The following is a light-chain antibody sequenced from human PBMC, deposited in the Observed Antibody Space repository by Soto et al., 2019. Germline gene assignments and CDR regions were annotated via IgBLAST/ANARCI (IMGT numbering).Light chain of an antibody. CDR3: QQYGSSPLT. CDR1: QTVINTY. Sequence: EIVLTQSPGTLSLSPGERATLSCRASQTVINTYLAWYQQKPGQAPRRLIYGASSRATGVPDRFSGSGSGTDFTLTISRLEPEDFAVYFCQQYGSSPLTFGGGTKVEIK. CDR2: GAS. V-gene: IGKV3-20*01. J-gene: IGKJ4*01.